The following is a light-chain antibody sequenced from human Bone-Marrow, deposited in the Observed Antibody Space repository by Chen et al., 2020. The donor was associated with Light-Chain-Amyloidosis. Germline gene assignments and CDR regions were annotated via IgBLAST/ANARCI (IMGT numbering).Light chain of an antibody. CDR1: NIGSTS. V-gene: IGLV3-21*02. CDR3: QVWDRSSDRPV. J-gene: IGLJ3*02. CDR2: DDS. Sequence: SYVLTQPSSVSVAPGQTATIACGGNNIGSTSVHWYQQTPGQAPLLVVCDDSDRPSGIPERFSGSNSGNTATLTISRVEAGDEADYYCQVWDRSSDRPVFGGGTKLTVL.